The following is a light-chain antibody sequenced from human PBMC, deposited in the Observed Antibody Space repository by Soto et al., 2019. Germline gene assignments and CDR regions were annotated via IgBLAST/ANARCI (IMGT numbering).Light chain of an antibody. Sequence: QSALTQPASVSGSPGQSITISCTGTSSDVGAYDYVSWYQQHPDKAPKLMIYEVSHRPSGVSNRFYGSKSVNTATLTISGLQAEDEADYYCSSYTSSSTRVFGPGTKVTVL. CDR1: SSDVGAYDY. CDR3: SSYTSSSTRV. J-gene: IGLJ1*01. V-gene: IGLV2-14*03. CDR2: EVS.